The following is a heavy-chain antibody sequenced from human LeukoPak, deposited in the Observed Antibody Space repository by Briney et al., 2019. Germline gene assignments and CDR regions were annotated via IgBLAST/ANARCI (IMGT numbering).Heavy chain of an antibody. J-gene: IGHJ4*02. CDR3: ARDYYDSSGYTLRAN. D-gene: IGHD3-22*01. CDR2: IKEDGGEK. V-gene: IGHV3-7*01. Sequence: GGSLRLSCAASGFTFSSYWMSWVRQAPGKGLEWVANIKEDGGEKYYVDSVKGRFTISRDNAKNSLYLQMNSLRAEDTAVYYCARDYYDSSGYTLRANWGQGTLVTVSS. CDR1: GFTFSSYW.